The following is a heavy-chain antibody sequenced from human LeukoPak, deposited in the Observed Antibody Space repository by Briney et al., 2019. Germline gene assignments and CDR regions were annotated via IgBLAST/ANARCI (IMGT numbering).Heavy chain of an antibody. V-gene: IGHV4-34*01. Sequence: SETLSLTCVVYGGSFSGYYWTWIRQPPGKGLEWIGEINHSGGTNYNPSLKSRVTISVDTSKNQFSLKLSSVTAADTAVYYCARESVIVVVPAAMYNWFDPWGQGTLVTVSS. CDR1: GGSFSGYY. D-gene: IGHD2-2*01. CDR3: ARESVIVVVPAAMYNWFDP. CDR2: INHSGGT. J-gene: IGHJ5*02.